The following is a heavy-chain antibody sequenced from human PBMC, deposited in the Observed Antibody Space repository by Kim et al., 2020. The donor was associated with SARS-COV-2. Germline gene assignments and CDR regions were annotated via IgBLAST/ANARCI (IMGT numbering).Heavy chain of an antibody. CDR1: GYTFTGYY. V-gene: IGHV1-2*06. CDR2: INPNSGGT. Sequence: ASVKVSCKASGYTFTGYYMHWVRQAPGQGLEWMGRINPNSGGTNYAQKFQGRVTMTRDTSISTAYMELSRLRSDDTAVYYCARGMRWGTGDAFDIWGQGTMVTVSS. J-gene: IGHJ3*02. CDR3: ARGMRWGTGDAFDI. D-gene: IGHD2-8*02.